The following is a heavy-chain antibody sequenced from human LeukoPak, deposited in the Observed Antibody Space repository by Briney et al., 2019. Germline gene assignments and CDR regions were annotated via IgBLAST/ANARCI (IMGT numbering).Heavy chain of an antibody. CDR3: ASSIAAAGTDWYFDY. D-gene: IGHD6-13*01. CDR1: GYTFTSYG. CDR2: ISAYNGNT. J-gene: IGHJ4*02. V-gene: IGHV1-18*01. Sequence: ASVKVSCKASGYTFTSYGISWVRQAPGQGLEWMGWISAYNGNTNYAQKLQGRVTMTTDTSTSTAYMELRSLRSDDTAVYYCASSIAAAGTDWYFDYWGQGTLVTVSS.